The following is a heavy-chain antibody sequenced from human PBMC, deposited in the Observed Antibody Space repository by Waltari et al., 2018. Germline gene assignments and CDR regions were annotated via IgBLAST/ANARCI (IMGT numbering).Heavy chain of an antibody. J-gene: IGHJ4*02. V-gene: IGHV4-39*07. CDR1: GGSVSSPAYY. D-gene: IGHD3-10*01. Sequence: QLQLQESGPALVRPSETLSLSCTVSGGSVSSPAYYLSWVRQSPGKGLEWIETIYYSGSTSYNPSLKSRVTISIDTSKNQLSLELTSVTAADTAIYYCASHLWYRDLSRVAFDFWGQGTLVTVSS. CDR2: IYYSGST. CDR3: ASHLWYRDLSRVAFDF.